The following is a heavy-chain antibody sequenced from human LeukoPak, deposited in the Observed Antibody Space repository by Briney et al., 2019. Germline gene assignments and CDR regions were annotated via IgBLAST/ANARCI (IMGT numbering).Heavy chain of an antibody. Sequence: GESLKISCKGSGFTSTNYWIAWVRQVPGKGLEWMGIIYPGDSDIRYSPSFQGQVTISADKSISTAYLQWSSLKASDTAMYYCARRNSYGGPGFDYWGQGTLVTVSS. CDR1: GFTSTNYW. CDR2: IYPGDSDI. V-gene: IGHV5-51*01. CDR3: ARRNSYGGPGFDY. D-gene: IGHD5-18*01. J-gene: IGHJ4*02.